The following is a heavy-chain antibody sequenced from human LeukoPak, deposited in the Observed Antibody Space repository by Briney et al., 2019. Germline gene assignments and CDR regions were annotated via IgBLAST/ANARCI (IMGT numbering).Heavy chain of an antibody. CDR1: GFTFSGSA. CDR2: IRSKANSYAT. J-gene: IGHJ4*02. V-gene: IGHV3-73*01. D-gene: IGHD3-10*01. Sequence: PGGSLKLSCAASGFTFSGSAMHWVRQASGKGLEWVGRIRSKANSYATAYAASVKGRFTISRDDSKNTAYLQMNSLKTEDTAVYYCTRREEDYYGAGSYPDYCGQGTLVTVSS. CDR3: TRREEDYYGAGSYPDY.